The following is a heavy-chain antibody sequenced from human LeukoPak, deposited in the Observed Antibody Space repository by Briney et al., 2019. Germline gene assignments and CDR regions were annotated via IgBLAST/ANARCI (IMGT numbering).Heavy chain of an antibody. J-gene: IGHJ4*02. CDR3: AGSPRCMVRGVTTRDY. Sequence: GGSLRLSCAASGFTFSSYSMNWVRQAPGKGLEWVSAISSSSSYTNYADSVKGRFTISRDNARNSLYLQMNSLRAEDTAVYYCAGSPRCMVRGVTTRDYWGQGTLVTASS. CDR2: ISSSSSYT. D-gene: IGHD3-10*01. V-gene: IGHV3-21*01. CDR1: GFTFSSYS.